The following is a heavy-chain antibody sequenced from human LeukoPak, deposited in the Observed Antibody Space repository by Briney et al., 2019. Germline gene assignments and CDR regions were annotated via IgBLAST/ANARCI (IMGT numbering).Heavy chain of an antibody. D-gene: IGHD4-17*01. V-gene: IGHV3-23*01. CDR3: ARRKYGDYCFDY. CDR1: GFTFSSYA. J-gene: IGHJ4*02. Sequence: GGSLRLSCAASGFTFSSYAMSWVRQAPGKGLEWVSAISGGGRTYYADSVNGRFTISRDNSKNTLDLQMDSLRAEDTAVYYCARRKYGDYCFDYWGQGTLVTVSS. CDR2: ISGGGRT.